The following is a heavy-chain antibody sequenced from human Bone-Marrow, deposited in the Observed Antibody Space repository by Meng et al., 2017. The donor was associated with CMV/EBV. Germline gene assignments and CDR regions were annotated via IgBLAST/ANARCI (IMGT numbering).Heavy chain of an antibody. CDR3: ARMSSGWNLGWFDP. CDR1: GYSFTTYW. Sequence: SGYSFTTYWISWVGQMPGKGLEWMGRFDPSDSYTNHSPSFQGHVTFSADRTISTAYLQWSSLKASDTAMYYCARMSSGWNLGWFDPWGQGTLVTVSS. D-gene: IGHD6-19*01. J-gene: IGHJ5*02. CDR2: FDPSDSYT. V-gene: IGHV5-10-1*01.